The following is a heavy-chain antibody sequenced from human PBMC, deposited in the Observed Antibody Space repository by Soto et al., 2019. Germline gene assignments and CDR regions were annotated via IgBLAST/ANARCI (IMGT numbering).Heavy chain of an antibody. CDR1: GYSISSGYY. CDR3: ERVYYDSSAYYYDYFDY. CDR2: IYHSGST. J-gene: IGHJ4*02. V-gene: IGHV4-38-2*01. D-gene: IGHD3-22*01. Sequence: PSETLSLTCAVSGYSISSGYYWGWIRQPPGKGLEWIGSIYHSGSTYYNPSLKSRVTISVDTSKNQFYLKLSYVTAADTAVFYCERVYYDSSAYYYDYFDYWGQGALVTVSS.